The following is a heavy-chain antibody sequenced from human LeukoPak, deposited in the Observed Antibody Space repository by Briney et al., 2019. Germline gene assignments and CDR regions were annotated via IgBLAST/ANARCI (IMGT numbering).Heavy chain of an antibody. CDR3: ARDYTRSGSYSPPGY. V-gene: IGHV1-2*06. CDR1: GYTFTGYY. CDR2: INPNSGGT. J-gene: IGHJ4*02. Sequence: GASVKVSCKASGYTFTGYYMHWVRQAPGQGLEWMGRINPNSGGTNYAQKFQGRVTMTRDTSTSTVYMELSSLRSEDTAVYYCARDYTRSGSYSPPGYWGQGTLVTVSS. D-gene: IGHD1-26*01.